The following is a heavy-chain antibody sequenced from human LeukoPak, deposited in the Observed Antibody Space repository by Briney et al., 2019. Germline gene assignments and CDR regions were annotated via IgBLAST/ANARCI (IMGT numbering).Heavy chain of an antibody. Sequence: SETLSLTCTVSGYSISSGYYWGWIRQPPGKGLEWIGSIYHSGSTYYNPSLKSRDTISVDTSKNQFSLKLSSVTAADTAVYYCARARGLEMATTNWGQGNLVTVSS. CDR3: ARARGLEMATTN. CDR1: GYSISSGYY. CDR2: IYHSGST. J-gene: IGHJ4*02. D-gene: IGHD5-24*01. V-gene: IGHV4-38-2*02.